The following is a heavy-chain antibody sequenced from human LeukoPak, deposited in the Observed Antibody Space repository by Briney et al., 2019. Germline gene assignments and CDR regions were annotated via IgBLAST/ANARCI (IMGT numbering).Heavy chain of an antibody. D-gene: IGHD3-9*01. Sequence: GASVKVSCKASGYTFTSYGISWVRQAPGQGLEWMGWISAYNGNTNYAQKLQGRVTMTTDTSKSTAYMELRSLRSDDTAVYYCARVRDILTGYYRDAFDIWGQGTMVTVSS. CDR3: ARVRDILTGYYRDAFDI. V-gene: IGHV1-18*01. CDR1: GYTFTSYG. CDR2: ISAYNGNT. J-gene: IGHJ3*02.